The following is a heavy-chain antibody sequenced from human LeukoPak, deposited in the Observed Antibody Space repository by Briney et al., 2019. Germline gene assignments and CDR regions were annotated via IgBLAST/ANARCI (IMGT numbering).Heavy chain of an antibody. J-gene: IGHJ4*02. CDR1: GGSFSGYY. V-gene: IGHV4-34*01. D-gene: IGHD2-2*01. Sequence: PSETLSLTCTVCGGSFSGYYWRYIRQPPGKGLEWIGEIFHGGSPNCNPSLKSRVTTSVDTSKNQFSLKLTSVTAADTAMYYCARGERKSSRWDMSWGQGALVTVSS. CDR2: IFHGGSP. CDR3: ARGERKSSRWDMS.